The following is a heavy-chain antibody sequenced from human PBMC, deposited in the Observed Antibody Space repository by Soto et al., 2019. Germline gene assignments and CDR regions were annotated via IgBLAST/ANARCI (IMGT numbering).Heavy chain of an antibody. Sequence: SLRLSCAASGFTFGDHYMDWVRQAPGKGLEWVGRIRNKANSYTTDYAASVKGRFAISRDDSKNSVSLQMNSLKTEDTAVYYCARDRGSGWFTFDYWGQGTLVTVSS. V-gene: IGHV3-72*01. J-gene: IGHJ4*02. D-gene: IGHD6-19*01. CDR3: ARDRGSGWFTFDY. CDR1: GFTFGDHY. CDR2: IRNKANSYTT.